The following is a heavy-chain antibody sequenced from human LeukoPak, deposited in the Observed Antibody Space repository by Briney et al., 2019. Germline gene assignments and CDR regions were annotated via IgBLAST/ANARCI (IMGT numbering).Heavy chain of an antibody. J-gene: IGHJ6*02. CDR3: ARLREGATFYYYAFDV. V-gene: IGHV4-34*01. Sequence: SETLSLTCAVYGGSFSGYYWSWIRQPPGKGLEWIGEVNHSGSTTYNPSLKSRVTISVDTSKNQFSLKLSSVTAADTAVYYYARLREGATFYYYAFDVWGQGTTVTVSS. CDR2: VNHSGST. CDR1: GGSFSGYY. D-gene: IGHD1-26*01.